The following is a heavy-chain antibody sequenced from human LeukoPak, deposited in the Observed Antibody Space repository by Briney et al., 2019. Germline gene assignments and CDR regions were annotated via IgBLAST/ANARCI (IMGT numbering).Heavy chain of an antibody. CDR2: IFSRGIP. J-gene: IGHJ4*02. CDR1: VDSISNFY. Sequence: SETLSLICSFSVDSISNFYWNWVRQPAGTRLEWIGRIFSRGIPNYSPSLKSRVTMSVDTSKNQFALKLTSVTAADSAVYYCARGREYGDFFDSWGQGILVTVSS. CDR3: ARGREYGDFFDS. D-gene: IGHD4-17*01. V-gene: IGHV4-4*07.